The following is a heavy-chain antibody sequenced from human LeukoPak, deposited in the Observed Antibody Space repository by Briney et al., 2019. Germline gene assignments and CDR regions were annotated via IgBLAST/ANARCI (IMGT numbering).Heavy chain of an antibody. J-gene: IGHJ6*03. CDR3: ARVGVPTYYYYMDV. D-gene: IGHD4/OR15-4a*01. V-gene: IGHV7-4-1*02. CDR1: GYTFTSYA. Sequence: ASVKVSCKASGYTFTSYAMNWVRQAPGQGLEWMGWINTNTGNPTYAQGFTGRFVFSLDTSVSTAYLQISSLKAEDTAVYYCARVGVPTYYYYMDVWGKGTTVTVSS. CDR2: INTNTGNP.